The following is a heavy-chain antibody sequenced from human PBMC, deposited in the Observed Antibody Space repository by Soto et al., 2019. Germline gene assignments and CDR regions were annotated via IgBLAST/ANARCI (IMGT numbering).Heavy chain of an antibody. CDR3: ARDEVDFWSGNKNDY. V-gene: IGHV1-18*01. CDR1: GYTFTSYG. CDR2: ISACNGNT. J-gene: IGHJ4*02. D-gene: IGHD3-3*01. Sequence: ASVKVSCKASGYTFTSYGISWVRQAPGQGLEWMGWISACNGNTNYAQKLQGRVTMTTDTSTSTAYMELRSLRSDDTAVHYCARDEVDFWSGNKNDYWGQGTLVTVSS.